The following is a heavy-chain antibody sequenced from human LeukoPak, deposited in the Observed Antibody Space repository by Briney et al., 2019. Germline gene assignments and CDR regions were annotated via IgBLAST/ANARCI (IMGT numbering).Heavy chain of an antibody. V-gene: IGHV1-46*01. D-gene: IGHD3-10*01. CDR3: ARSTGSLGWFDP. CDR1: GYSFTSYY. CDR2: INPSGGST. J-gene: IGHJ5*02. Sequence: ASVKVSCKASGYSFTSYYMHWVRQAPGQGLEWMGIINPSGGSTSYAQKFQGRVTMTRDMSTSTVYMELSSLRSEDTAVYYCARSTGSLGWFDPWGQGTLVTVSS.